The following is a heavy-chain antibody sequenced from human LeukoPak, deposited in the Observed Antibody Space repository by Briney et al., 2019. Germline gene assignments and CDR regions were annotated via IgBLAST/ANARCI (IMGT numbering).Heavy chain of an antibody. V-gene: IGHV4-39*01. CDR2: IYYSGST. Sequence: PSETLSLTCTVSGGSISSSSYYWGWIRQPPGKGLEWIGSIYYSGSTYYNPSLKSRVTISVDTSKNQFSLKLSSVTAADTAVYYCVRLLLYPGRQQLVRNRYYYYYYMDVWGKGTTVTVSS. J-gene: IGHJ6*03. CDR3: VRLLLYPGRQQLVRNRYYYYYYMDV. D-gene: IGHD6-13*01. CDR1: GGSISSSSYY.